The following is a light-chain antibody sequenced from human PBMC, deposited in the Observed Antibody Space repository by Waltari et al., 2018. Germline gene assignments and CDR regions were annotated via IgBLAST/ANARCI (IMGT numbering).Light chain of an antibody. V-gene: IGKV3D-15*01. CDR2: GAS. J-gene: IGKJ1*01. CDR3: QQYYDWRT. CDR1: QSVSSN. Sequence: EIVMTQSPATLSVSPGERATLSCRASQSVSSNLAWYQQQPGQAPRLLIYGASTRATGIPARFSGSGSGTEFTLTISSLQSEDFAVYYCQQYYDWRTFGQGTKVEIK.